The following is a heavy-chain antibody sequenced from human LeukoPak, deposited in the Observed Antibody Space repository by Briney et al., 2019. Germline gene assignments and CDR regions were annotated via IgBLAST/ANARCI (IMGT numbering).Heavy chain of an antibody. D-gene: IGHD3-10*01. J-gene: IGHJ4*02. V-gene: IGHV3-15*01. CDR1: GFPFNNAW. CDR2: IKDKSGTT. Sequence: GGSLRLSCAASGFPFNNAWMSWVRQAPGKGLEWVGRIKDKSGTTDYAAPAKGRFTISRDDSENTLYLQMNSLKTEDTAVYYCSTLYYYGSGSRYKNYFDYWGQGTLVTVSS. CDR3: STLYYYGSGSRYKNYFDY.